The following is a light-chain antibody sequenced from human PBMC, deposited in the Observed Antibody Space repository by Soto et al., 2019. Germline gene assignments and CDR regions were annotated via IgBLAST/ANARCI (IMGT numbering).Light chain of an antibody. V-gene: IGKV1-5*03. CDR2: KAS. Sequence: DIQMTQSPSTLSGSVGDRVTITCRASQTISSWVAWYQQKPGKAPKLLIYKASTLISGVPSRFSGSGSGTEFTLTISSLQPDDFATYYCQHYNSYSEAFGQGTKVELK. J-gene: IGKJ1*01. CDR1: QTISSW. CDR3: QHYNSYSEA.